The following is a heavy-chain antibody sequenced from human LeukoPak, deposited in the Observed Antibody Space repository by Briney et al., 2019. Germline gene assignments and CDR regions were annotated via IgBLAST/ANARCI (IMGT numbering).Heavy chain of an antibody. CDR1: GYSFTTYW. D-gene: IGHD5-12*01. V-gene: IGHV5-51*01. CDR2: IYPGDSDT. Sequence: GESLKISCKASGYSFTTYWIAWVRQRPGEGLEWMGIIYPGDSDTRDSPSFQGGVTISADKSSTTAYLQWGSLKASDTAIYYCARHVAGYPRYYFDYWGQGTLVTVSS. J-gene: IGHJ4*02. CDR3: ARHVAGYPRYYFDY.